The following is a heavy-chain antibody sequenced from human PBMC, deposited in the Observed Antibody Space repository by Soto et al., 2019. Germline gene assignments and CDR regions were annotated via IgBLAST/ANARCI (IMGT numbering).Heavy chain of an antibody. D-gene: IGHD2-21*02. Sequence: PGGSLRLSCAASGFSFSYYSMNWVRQAPGKGLEWVSYITSTGGIIYYADSVKGRFTVSRDNAKNSLFLQMNSLRDEDTAVYYCARLPKGSLVTGWGQGTLVTVPQ. CDR1: GFSFSYYS. CDR2: ITSTGGII. CDR3: ARLPKGSLVTG. V-gene: IGHV3-48*02. J-gene: IGHJ4*02.